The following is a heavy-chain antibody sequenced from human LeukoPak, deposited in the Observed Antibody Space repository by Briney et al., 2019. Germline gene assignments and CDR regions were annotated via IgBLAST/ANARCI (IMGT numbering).Heavy chain of an antibody. CDR2: ISYDGSNK. Sequence: GGSLRLSCAASGFTFSSYGMHWVRQAPGKGLEWVAVISYDGSNKYYADSVKGRFTISRDNSKNTLYLQMNSLRAEDTAVYYCARLDWGYDIVGNFDYWGQGTLVTVSS. V-gene: IGHV3-30*03. J-gene: IGHJ4*02. CDR1: GFTFSSYG. D-gene: IGHD5-12*01. CDR3: ARLDWGYDIVGNFDY.